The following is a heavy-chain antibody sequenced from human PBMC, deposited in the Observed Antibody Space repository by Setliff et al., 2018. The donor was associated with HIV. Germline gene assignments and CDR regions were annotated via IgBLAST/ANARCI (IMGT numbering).Heavy chain of an antibody. V-gene: IGHV4-4*09. CDR2: IYNSAST. CDR1: GDSFSTNY. Sequence: SETLSLTCNVSGDSFSTNYWTWIRQPPGKGLEWIGYIYNSASTSYNPSLKSRVTISVDTSKNQFSLKLSSVTAADTAVYYCAREKTTLVRGVIIFQIFDYWGQGKLVTVSS. J-gene: IGHJ4*02. D-gene: IGHD3-10*01. CDR3: AREKTTLVRGVIIFQIFDY.